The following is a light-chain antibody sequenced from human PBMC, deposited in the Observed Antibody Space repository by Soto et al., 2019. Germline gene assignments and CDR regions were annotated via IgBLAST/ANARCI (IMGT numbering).Light chain of an antibody. CDR3: QQYNNWPFS. J-gene: IGKJ5*01. V-gene: IGKV3-15*01. CDR1: QGVTTN. CDR2: DVS. Sequence: EIVMTQSPGTLSVSPGGRATLSCRAGQGVTTNFAWYQQKSGQSPRLLIYDVSIRATGVPARFSGTGSETDFTLTISGLQSEDSAVYFCQQYNNWPFSFGQGTLLEI.